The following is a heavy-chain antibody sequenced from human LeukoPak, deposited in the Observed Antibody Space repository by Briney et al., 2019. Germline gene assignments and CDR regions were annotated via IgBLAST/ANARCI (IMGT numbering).Heavy chain of an antibody. V-gene: IGHV1-2*02. CDR3: ARSGYPYYYYGMDV. J-gene: IGHJ6*02. D-gene: IGHD5-12*01. CDR2: INPNSGDT. CDR1: GYTFTGYY. Sequence: ASVKVSCKASGYTFTGYYMHWVRQAPGQGLEWMGWINPNSGDTNYAQKFQGRVTMTRDTSISTAYMELSRLRSDDTAVYYCARSGYPYYYYGMDVWGQGTTVTVSS.